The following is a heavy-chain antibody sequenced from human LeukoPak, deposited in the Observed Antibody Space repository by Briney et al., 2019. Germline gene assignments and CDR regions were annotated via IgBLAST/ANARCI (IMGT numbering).Heavy chain of an antibody. Sequence: GGSLRLSCAASGFTFNNYAMSWVRQAPGKGLEWVAAISGSGGATYYADSVKGRFTISRDNSKNTLYLQMNSLRAEDTALYYCASLDYFDSSDYGDYWGQGTLVTVSS. J-gene: IGHJ4*02. CDR2: ISGSGGAT. V-gene: IGHV3-23*01. CDR3: ASLDYFDSSDYGDY. D-gene: IGHD3-22*01. CDR1: GFTFNNYA.